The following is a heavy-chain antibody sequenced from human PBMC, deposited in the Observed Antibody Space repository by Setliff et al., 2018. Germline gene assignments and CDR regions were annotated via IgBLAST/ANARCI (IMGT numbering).Heavy chain of an antibody. Sequence: SVKVSCKASGGSFSSYGITWVRQAPGQGLEWMGGTIPMFGTTNYAQKFQGRVTIITDESTSTAYMELSSLRSEDTAVYFCASFVDTAMVAGFYWGQGTLVTVSS. J-gene: IGHJ4*02. V-gene: IGHV1-69*05. CDR1: GGSFSSYG. D-gene: IGHD5-18*01. CDR3: ASFVDTAMVAGFY. CDR2: TIPMFGTT.